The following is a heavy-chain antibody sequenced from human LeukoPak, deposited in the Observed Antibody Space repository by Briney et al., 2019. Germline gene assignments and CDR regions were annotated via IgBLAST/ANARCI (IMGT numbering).Heavy chain of an antibody. CDR3: AREDPQTTVPEGMDV. J-gene: IGHJ6*02. Sequence: PSETLSLTCSVSGGSISTYYWSWIRQLPGKGLEWIGYIYYTGTTNYNPSLRSRVTISVDTSRNQFSLRLSSVTAADTAAYYCAREDPQTTVPEGMDVWGHGTTVIVSS. D-gene: IGHD4-17*01. V-gene: IGHV4-59*01. CDR1: GGSISTYY. CDR2: IYYTGTT.